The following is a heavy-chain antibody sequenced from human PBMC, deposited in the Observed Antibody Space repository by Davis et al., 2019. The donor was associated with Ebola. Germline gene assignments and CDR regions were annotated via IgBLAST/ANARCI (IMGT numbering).Heavy chain of an antibody. D-gene: IGHD6-6*01. Sequence: SETLSLTCTVSGGSVSSGSYYWSWIRQPPGKGLEWIGYIYYSGSTNYNPSLQSRVTISVDRYKNQFSLKLSSVTAADTAIYYCARHPGVGSASGRLDSWCQGTLVVVSS. V-gene: IGHV4-61*01. CDR1: GGSVSSGSYY. CDR2: IYYSGST. J-gene: IGHJ4*02. CDR3: ARHPGVGSASGRLDS.